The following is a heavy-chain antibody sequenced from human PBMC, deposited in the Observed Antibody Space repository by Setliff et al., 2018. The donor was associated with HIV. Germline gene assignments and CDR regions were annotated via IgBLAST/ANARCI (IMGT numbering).Heavy chain of an antibody. CDR3: ARGYGEGYYFDY. V-gene: IGHV1-69*10. CDR2: IIPILGIA. J-gene: IGHJ4*02. CDR1: GGTFSSYA. Sequence: SVKVSCKASGGTFSSYAISWVRQAPGQGLEWMGGIIPILGIASYAQKFQGRVTITTDESTSTAYMELSSLRSEDTAVYYCARGYGEGYYFDYWGQGTLVTVSS. D-gene: IGHD4-17*01.